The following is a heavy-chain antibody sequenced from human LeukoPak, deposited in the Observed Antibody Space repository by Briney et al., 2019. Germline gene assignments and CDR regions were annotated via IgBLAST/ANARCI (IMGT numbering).Heavy chain of an antibody. V-gene: IGHV3-21*01. CDR3: ARGFQLAPFDY. CDR2: ISSSSSYI. CDR1: GFTFSSCW. J-gene: IGHJ4*02. D-gene: IGHD6-13*01. Sequence: PGGSLRLSCAASGFTFSSCWMSWVRQAPGKGLEWVSSISSSSSYIYYADSVKGRFTISRDNAKNSLYLQMNSLRAEDTAVYYCARGFQLAPFDYWGQGTLVTVSS.